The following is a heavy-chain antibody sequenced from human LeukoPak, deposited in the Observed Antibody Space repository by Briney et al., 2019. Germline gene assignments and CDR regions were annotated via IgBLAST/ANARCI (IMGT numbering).Heavy chain of an antibody. CDR3: ARWIASTSHFEP. CDR1: AGSISTYY. J-gene: IGHJ5*02. CDR2: IYYRGST. D-gene: IGHD2-2*03. V-gene: IGHV4-59*01. Sequence: SETLSLTCSVSAGSISTYYWSWIRQPPGKGLEWIGYIYYRGSTYYSPSLKSRVTISVDTSKNQFSLRVTSVTAADTALYYCARWIASTSHFEPWGQGALVTVSS.